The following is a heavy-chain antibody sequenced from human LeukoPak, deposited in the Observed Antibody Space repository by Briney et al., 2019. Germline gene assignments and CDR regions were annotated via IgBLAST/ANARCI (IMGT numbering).Heavy chain of an antibody. CDR1: GFTFSSYA. V-gene: IGHV4-30-4*08. Sequence: LRLSCAASGFTFSSYAMSWIRQPPGKGLDWIGYISYTGNAYYNPSLKSRVIISVDTSKNQFSLKVNFVTAADTAVYYCARVKGFDYVNWFDPWGQGTLVTDSS. CDR2: ISYTGNA. J-gene: IGHJ5*02. CDR3: ARVKGFDYVNWFDP. D-gene: IGHD4-17*01.